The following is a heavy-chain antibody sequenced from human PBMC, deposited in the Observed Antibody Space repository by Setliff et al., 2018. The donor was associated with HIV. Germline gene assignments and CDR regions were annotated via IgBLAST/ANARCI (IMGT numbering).Heavy chain of an antibody. V-gene: IGHV4-59*08. D-gene: IGHD3-22*01. CDR1: GGSFSGYY. CDR3: ARVPGRDYYDTSGDFDY. J-gene: IGHJ4*02. CDR2: IYKSGTT. Sequence: SETLSLTCAVYGGSFSGYYWSWIRQPPGKGLEWIGYIYKSGTTNYSPSLKSRVTISAGPSKNQFSLKLTSVTAADTAVYYCARVPGRDYYDTSGDFDYWGLGTLVTVSS.